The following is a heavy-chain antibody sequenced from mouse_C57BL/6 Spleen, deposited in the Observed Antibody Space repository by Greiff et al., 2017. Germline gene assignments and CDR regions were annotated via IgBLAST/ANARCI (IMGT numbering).Heavy chain of an antibody. D-gene: IGHD3-2*01. J-gene: IGHJ2*01. Sequence: QVQLKQSGAELVRPGTSVKLSCKASGYTFTSYWMHWVKQRPGQGLEWIGVIDPSDSYTNYNQKFKGKATLTVDTSSSTAYMQLSSLTSEDSAVYYCARLSDRDYWGQGTTLTVSS. V-gene: IGHV1-59*01. CDR2: IDPSDSYT. CDR1: GYTFTSYW. CDR3: ARLSDRDY.